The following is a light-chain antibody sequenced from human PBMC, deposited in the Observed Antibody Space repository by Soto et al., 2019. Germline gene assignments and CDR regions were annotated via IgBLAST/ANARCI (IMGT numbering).Light chain of an antibody. CDR3: QQYGSSRT. CDR1: QSVSSSF. Sequence: EIVLTQSPGTLSLSPGERATLSCRASQSVSSSFLAWYQQKPGQAPRLLIYGASIRATGIPDKFSGSGSGTDFTLTISRLEPEECAVYYCQQYGSSRTFGQGTKVEIK. J-gene: IGKJ1*01. V-gene: IGKV3-20*01. CDR2: GAS.